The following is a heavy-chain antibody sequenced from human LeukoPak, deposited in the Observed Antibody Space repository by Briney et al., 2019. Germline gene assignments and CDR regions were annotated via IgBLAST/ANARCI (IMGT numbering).Heavy chain of an antibody. V-gene: IGHV3-30*18. D-gene: IGHD6-19*01. CDR1: GFTFSSYG. Sequence: GSLRLSCAASGFTFSSYGMHWVRQAPGKGLEWVAVISYDGSNKYYADSVKGRFTISRDNSKNTLYLQMNSLRAEDTAVYYCAKDHSWSWQWLDPWGQGTLVTGSS. CDR3: AKDHSWSWQWLDP. CDR2: ISYDGSNK. J-gene: IGHJ5*02.